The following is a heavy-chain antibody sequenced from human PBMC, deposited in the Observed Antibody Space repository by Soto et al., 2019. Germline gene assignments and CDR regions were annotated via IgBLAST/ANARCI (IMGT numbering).Heavy chain of an antibody. Sequence: QVQLVQSGAEVKKPGSSVKVSCKASGGTFSSYAISWVRQAPGQGLEWMGGIIPIFGTANYAQKFQGRVTITAYESTSSAYMELSSLRSEDRAVYYCAREVYDYVWGSYHTHDAFDIWGQRTMVTVSS. V-gene: IGHV1-69*01. CDR1: GGTFSSYA. J-gene: IGHJ3*02. D-gene: IGHD3-16*02. CDR2: IIPIFGTA. CDR3: AREVYDYVWGSYHTHDAFDI.